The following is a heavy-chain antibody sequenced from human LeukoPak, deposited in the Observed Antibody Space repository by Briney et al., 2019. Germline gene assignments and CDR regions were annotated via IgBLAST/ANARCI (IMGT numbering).Heavy chain of an antibody. V-gene: IGHV4-39*01. CDR1: GGSISSSSYY. CDR3: ATQPRWSYDILTGYYNDSTDWYFDL. Sequence: PSETLSLTCTVSGGSISSSSYYWGWIRQSPGKGLEWIGSIYYSGSTYYNPSLKSRVTISVDTSKNQFSLKLSSVTAADTAVYYCATQPRWSYDILTGYYNDSTDWYFDLWGRGTLVTVSS. CDR2: IYYSGST. J-gene: IGHJ2*01. D-gene: IGHD3-9*01.